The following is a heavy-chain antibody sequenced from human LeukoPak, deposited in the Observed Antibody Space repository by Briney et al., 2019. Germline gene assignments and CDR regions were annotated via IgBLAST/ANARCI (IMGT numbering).Heavy chain of an antibody. CDR2: IYYSGST. J-gene: IGHJ4*02. CDR1: GGSISSSSYY. V-gene: IGHV4-39*07. D-gene: IGHD5-24*01. Sequence: MPSETLSLTCTVSGGSISSSSYYWGWIRQPPGKGLEWIGSIYYSGSTYYNPSLKSRVTISVDTSKNQFSLKLSSVTAADTAVYYCARDCHPLGDGYNLYYFDYWGQGTLVTVSS. CDR3: ARDCHPLGDGYNLYYFDY.